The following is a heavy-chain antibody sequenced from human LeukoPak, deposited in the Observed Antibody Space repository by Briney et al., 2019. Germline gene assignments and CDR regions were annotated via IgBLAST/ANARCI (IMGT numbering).Heavy chain of an antibody. CDR1: GGSISSYY. V-gene: IGHV4-4*07. CDR3: ARKGISGWYFGC. D-gene: IGHD6-19*01. J-gene: IGHJ4*02. Sequence: SETLSLTCTVSGGSISSYYWSWIRQPAGKGLECIGRIYSSGSTDYNPSLKSRVTMSVDTSNNQFSLKLNSVTAADTALYDCARKGISGWYFGCWGQGTLVTVSS. CDR2: IYSSGST.